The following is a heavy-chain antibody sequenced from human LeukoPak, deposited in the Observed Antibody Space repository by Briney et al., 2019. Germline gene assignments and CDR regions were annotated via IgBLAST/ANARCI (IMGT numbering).Heavy chain of an antibody. V-gene: IGHV4-4*07. CDR3: ARDDSSRDGSGGYHY. CDR2: ITMNGRP. Sequence: SDTLSLLCTVSGDSIYSYHGRWLPQPAGKRLEGIGQITMNGRPNYNPALRCRVAISMHNTKNQSSLEVTSVTSADTALYYCARDDSSRDGSGGYHYWGQGTLVTVSS. D-gene: IGHD3-22*01. J-gene: IGHJ4*02. CDR1: GDSIYSYH.